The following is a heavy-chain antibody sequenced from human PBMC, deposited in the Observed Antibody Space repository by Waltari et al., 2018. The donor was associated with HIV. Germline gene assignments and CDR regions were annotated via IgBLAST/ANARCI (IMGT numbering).Heavy chain of an antibody. D-gene: IGHD1-26*01. V-gene: IGHV4-39*01. CDR3: ARQDKGGKREELLTS. Sequence: QVHLRESGPALVKPWETLSLTCTVSNASTNTASHSWAWVRQSPGKGPEWIASIYHSGVAYYSPSFKSRVTISVDKSKNEFYLKLRSVTASDSGVFFCARQDKGGKREELLTSWGPG. J-gene: IGHJ5*02. CDR1: NASTNTASHS. CDR2: IYHSGVA.